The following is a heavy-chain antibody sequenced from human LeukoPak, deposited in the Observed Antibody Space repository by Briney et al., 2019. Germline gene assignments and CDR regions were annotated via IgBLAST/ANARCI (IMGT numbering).Heavy chain of an antibody. CDR3: ARDSIPMPHSQDY. J-gene: IGHJ4*02. CDR2: ISSSSSTI. Sequence: PGGSLRLSCAASGFTFSGYSMNWVRQAPGKGLEWVSYISSSSSTIYYADSVKGRFTISRDNAKNSLYLQMNSLRAEDTAVYYCARDSIPMPHSQDYWGQGTLVTVSS. CDR1: GFTFSGYS. V-gene: IGHV3-48*01. D-gene: IGHD2-2*01.